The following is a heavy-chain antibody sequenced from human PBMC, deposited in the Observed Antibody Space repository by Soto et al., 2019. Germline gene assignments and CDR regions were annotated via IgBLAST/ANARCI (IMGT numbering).Heavy chain of an antibody. D-gene: IGHD6-13*01. CDR2: ISSNGGST. J-gene: IGHJ6*02. Sequence: GGSLRLSCSASGFTFSSYAMHWVRQAPGKGLEYVSAISSNGGSTYYADSVKGRFTISRDNSKNTLYLQMSSLRAEDTAVYYCVKEEGSREGEQQLVLPVYYYYGMDVWGQGTTVTVSS. V-gene: IGHV3-64D*08. CDR3: VKEEGSREGEQQLVLPVYYYYGMDV. CDR1: GFTFSSYA.